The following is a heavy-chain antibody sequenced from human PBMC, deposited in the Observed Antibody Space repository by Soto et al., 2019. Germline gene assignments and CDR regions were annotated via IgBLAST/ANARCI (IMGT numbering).Heavy chain of an antibody. CDR1: GFTFSNAW. CDR2: IKSKTDGGTT. D-gene: IGHD5-12*01. V-gene: IGHV3-15*07. Sequence: PGGSLRLSCAASGFTFSNAWMNWVRQAPGKGLEWVGRIKSKTDGGTTDYAAPVKGRFTISRDDSKNTLYLQMNSLKTEDTAVYYCTTDMDPDIVATRPYYYYGMDVWGQGTTVTVSS. J-gene: IGHJ6*02. CDR3: TTDMDPDIVATRPYYYYGMDV.